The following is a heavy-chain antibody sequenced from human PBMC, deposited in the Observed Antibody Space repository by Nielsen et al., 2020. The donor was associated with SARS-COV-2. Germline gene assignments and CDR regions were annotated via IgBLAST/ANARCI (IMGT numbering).Heavy chain of an antibody. D-gene: IGHD5-18*01. CDR2: ISWDGGST. V-gene: IGHV3-43*01. J-gene: IGHJ6*02. CDR1: GFTFDDYT. Sequence: GESLKISCAASGFTFDDYTMHWVRQAPGKGLEWVSLISWDGGSTYYADSVKGRFTISRDNSKNTLYLQMNSLRAEDTAVYYCAKDWSSIDTWYYYYGMDVWGQGTTVTVSS. CDR3: AKDWSSIDTWYYYYGMDV.